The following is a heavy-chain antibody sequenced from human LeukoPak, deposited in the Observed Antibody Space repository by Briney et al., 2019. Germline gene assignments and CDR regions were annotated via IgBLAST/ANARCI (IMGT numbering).Heavy chain of an antibody. D-gene: IGHD3-10*01. J-gene: IGHJ4*02. Sequence: QPGGSLRLSCAASGFTFSSYAMSWVRQAPGKGLEWVSAISGSGGSTYYADSVKGRFTISRDNSKNTLYLQMNSLRVEDTAVYYCASSSPIYGSGSYYQYWGQGTLVTVSS. CDR2: ISGSGGST. V-gene: IGHV3-23*01. CDR1: GFTFSSYA. CDR3: ASSSPIYGSGSYYQY.